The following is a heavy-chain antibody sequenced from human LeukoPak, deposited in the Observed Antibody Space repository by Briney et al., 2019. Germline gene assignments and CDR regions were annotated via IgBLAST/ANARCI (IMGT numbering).Heavy chain of an antibody. V-gene: IGHV4-4*07. CDR3: ARDAESSSGWIIFDY. D-gene: IGHD6-19*01. Sequence: SETLSLTCTVSGGSISSYYWSWIRQPAGKGLEWIGRIYTSGSANYNPSLKSRVTMSVDTSKNQFSLKLSSVTAADTAVYYCARDAESSSGWIIFDYWGQGTLVTVSS. CDR1: GGSISSYY. J-gene: IGHJ4*02. CDR2: IYTSGSA.